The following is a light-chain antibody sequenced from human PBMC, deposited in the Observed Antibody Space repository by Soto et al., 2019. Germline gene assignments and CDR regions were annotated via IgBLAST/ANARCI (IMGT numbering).Light chain of an antibody. CDR3: QQYGSSPRYT. CDR2: GAS. Sequence: EIVLTQSPGTLSLSPGERATLSCRASQSVSSSYLAWYQQKPGQAPRLLIYGASIRGTGIQDRFSGSGSGTDFTITISRLEPEDSAVYYCQQYGSSPRYTFGQGTKLAIK. CDR1: QSVSSSY. J-gene: IGKJ2*01. V-gene: IGKV3-20*01.